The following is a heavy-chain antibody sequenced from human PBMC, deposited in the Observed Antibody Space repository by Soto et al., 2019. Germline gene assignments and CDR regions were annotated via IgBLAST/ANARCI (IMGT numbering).Heavy chain of an antibody. J-gene: IGHJ5*02. CDR1: GFSISSGDYS. D-gene: IGHD3-3*01. Sequence: SETLSLTCPFSGFSISSGDYSWSWVRQSPGKGLEWIGHIYNSGITYYNPSLKSRVVISIDTSRNQFSLRLNSLTAADRAVYFCARGVTVFGLVSRFWFDPWGQGTVVTVSS. V-gene: IGHV4-30-4*01. CDR2: IYNSGIT. CDR3: ARGVTVFGLVSRFWFDP.